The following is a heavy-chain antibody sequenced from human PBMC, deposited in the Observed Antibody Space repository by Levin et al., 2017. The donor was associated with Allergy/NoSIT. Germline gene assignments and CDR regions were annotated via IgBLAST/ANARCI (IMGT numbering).Heavy chain of an antibody. CDR1: GGSISSSSYY. D-gene: IGHD3-3*01. V-gene: IGHV4-39*01. CDR2: IYYSGST. J-gene: IGHJ6*02. CDR3: ARGEDSKYYDFWSGYSPRYYGMDV. Sequence: SETLSLTCTVSGGSISSSSYYWGWIRQPPGKGLEWIGSIYYSGSTYYNPSLKSRVTISVDTSKNQFSLKLSSVTAADTAVYYCARGEDSKYYDFWSGYSPRYYGMDVWGQGTTVTVSS.